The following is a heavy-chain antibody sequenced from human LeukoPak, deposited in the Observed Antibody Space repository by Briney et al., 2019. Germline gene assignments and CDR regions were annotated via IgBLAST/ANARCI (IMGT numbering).Heavy chain of an antibody. CDR3: ARGGGWLQFADY. Sequence: PSETLSLTCAVYGGSFSGYYWSWIRQPPGKGLEWIGEINHSGSTNYNPSLKSRVTISVDTSKNQFSLKLSSVTAADTAVYYCARGGGWLQFADYWGQGTLVTVSS. J-gene: IGHJ4*02. CDR2: INHSGST. V-gene: IGHV4-34*01. D-gene: IGHD5-24*01. CDR1: GGSFSGYY.